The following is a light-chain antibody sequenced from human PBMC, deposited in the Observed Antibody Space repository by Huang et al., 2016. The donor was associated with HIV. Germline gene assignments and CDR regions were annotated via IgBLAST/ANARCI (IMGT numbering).Light chain of an antibody. J-gene: IGKJ2*01. V-gene: IGKV3-15*01. Sequence: EIVMTQSPATLSVSPGESATLSCRASQSVSSNLAWYQQKPGQAPRLLIYGASTRATGSPARFSGSGSGTDFTLTISSLQSEDFAVYYCQHYNNSPYTFGQGTKLEIK. CDR3: QHYNNSPYT. CDR2: GAS. CDR1: QSVSSN.